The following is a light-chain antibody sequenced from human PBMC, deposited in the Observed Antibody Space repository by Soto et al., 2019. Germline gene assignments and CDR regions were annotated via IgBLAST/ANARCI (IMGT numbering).Light chain of an antibody. CDR2: GAS. CDR1: QSVSSSF. CDR3: QQYNNWPIT. Sequence: EIVLTPSPGTPSLSPGERATLYCRASQSVSSSFLAWYQQKPGQAPRLLIYGASSRATGIPDRFSGSGSGTDFTLTISRLEPEDSAVYYCQQYNNWPITFGQGTRLENK. V-gene: IGKV3-20*01. J-gene: IGKJ5*01.